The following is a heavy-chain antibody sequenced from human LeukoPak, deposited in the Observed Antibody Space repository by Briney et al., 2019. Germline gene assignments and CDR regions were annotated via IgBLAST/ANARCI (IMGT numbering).Heavy chain of an antibody. CDR2: ISWDGGST. CDR3: AKDITGGAYDLWSGYPDY. CDR1: GFTFSSYS. V-gene: IGHV3-43*01. D-gene: IGHD3-3*01. J-gene: IGHJ4*02. Sequence: QPGGSLRLSCAASGFTFSSYSMNWVRQAPGKGLEWVSLISWDGGSTYYADSVKGRFTISRDNSKNSLYLQMNSLRTEDTALYYCAKDITGGAYDLWSGYPDYWGQGTLVTVSS.